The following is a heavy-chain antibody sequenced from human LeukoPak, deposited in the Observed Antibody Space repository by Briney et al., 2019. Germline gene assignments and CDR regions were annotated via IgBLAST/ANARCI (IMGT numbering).Heavy chain of an antibody. CDR3: ARVSNKYYDSSGPFNAFDI. CDR1: GYTFTGYY. V-gene: IGHV1-2*02. D-gene: IGHD3-22*01. Sequence: ASVKVSCKASGYTFTGYYMHWVRQAPGQGLEWMGWINPNSGGTNYAQKFQGRVTMTRDTSISTAYMELSRLRSDDTAVYYCARVSNKYYDSSGPFNAFDIWGQGTMVTVSS. J-gene: IGHJ3*02. CDR2: INPNSGGT.